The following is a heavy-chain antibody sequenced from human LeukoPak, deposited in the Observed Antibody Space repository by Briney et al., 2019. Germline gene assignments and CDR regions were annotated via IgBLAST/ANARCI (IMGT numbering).Heavy chain of an antibody. D-gene: IGHD6-6*01. J-gene: IGHJ6*03. Sequence: PGGSLRLSCAASGFTFSSYGMHWVRQAPGKGLEWVAFIRYDGSNKYYADSVKGRFTISRDNSKNTLYLQMNSLRAEDTAVYYCAKDVAARPAYYYMDVWGKGTTVTVSS. CDR1: GFTFSSYG. CDR3: AKDVAARPAYYYMDV. V-gene: IGHV3-30*02. CDR2: IRYDGSNK.